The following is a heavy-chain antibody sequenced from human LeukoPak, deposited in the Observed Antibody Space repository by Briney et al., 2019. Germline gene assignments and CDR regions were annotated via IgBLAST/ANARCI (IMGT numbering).Heavy chain of an antibody. V-gene: IGHV4-34*01. CDR1: GGSFSGYY. CDR2: INHSGST. Sequence: AETLPLTCAVYGGSFSGYYWSWIRQPPGKGLEWIGEINHSGSTNYNPSLKSRVTISVDTSKNQFSLKLSSVTAADTAVYYCARIGTVCGCPDWWGQGTLVTVSS. J-gene: IGHJ4*02. D-gene: IGHD6-19*01. CDR3: ARIGTVCGCPDW.